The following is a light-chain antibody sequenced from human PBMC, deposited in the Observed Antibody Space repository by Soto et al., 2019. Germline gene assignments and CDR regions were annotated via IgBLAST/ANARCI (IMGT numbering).Light chain of an antibody. V-gene: IGKV3-20*01. CDR2: GAS. CDR1: QSVGSAY. Sequence: EIVLTQSPGTLSLSPGERATLCCRASQSVGSAYVGWYQQKPGQAPRLLIFGASRGATGIPDRFSGSGSGTNFTLTINKVEPEDSAVYYCQHYGRSPSFGRGTKVEIK. J-gene: IGKJ1*01. CDR3: QHYGRSPS.